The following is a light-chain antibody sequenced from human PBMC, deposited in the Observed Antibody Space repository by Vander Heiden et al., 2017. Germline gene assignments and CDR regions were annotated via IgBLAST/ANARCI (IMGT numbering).Light chain of an antibody. V-gene: IGKV1-5*03. CDR1: QSISSW. CDR3: QQYNIYPQT. J-gene: IGKJ1*01. Sequence: DIQMTQSPSTLSASVGDRVTITCRASQSISSWLAWYQLKPGKAPKLLIYKASNLESGVPPRFSGSGSGTEFTLSISSLQPDDFATYYCQQYNIYPQTFGQGTKVEIK. CDR2: KAS.